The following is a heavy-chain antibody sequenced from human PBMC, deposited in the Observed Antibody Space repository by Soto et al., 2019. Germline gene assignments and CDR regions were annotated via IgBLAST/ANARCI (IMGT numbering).Heavy chain of an antibody. CDR2: ISYAGSNK. J-gene: IGHJ6*02. CDR3: AKDFMDIVVVPAAISGGYYYYYGMDV. CDR1: GFTFSSYG. D-gene: IGHD2-2*02. V-gene: IGHV3-30*18. Sequence: PGGSLRLSCAASGFTFSSYGMHWVRQAPGKGLEWVAVISYAGSNKYYADSVKGRFTISRDNSKNTLYLQMNSLRAEDTAVYYCAKDFMDIVVVPAAISGGYYYYYGMDVWGQGTTVTVSS.